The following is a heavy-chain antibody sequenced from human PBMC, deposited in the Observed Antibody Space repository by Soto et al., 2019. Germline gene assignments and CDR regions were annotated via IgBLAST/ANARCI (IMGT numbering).Heavy chain of an antibody. CDR2: IIPIFGTA. D-gene: IGHD3-10*01. CDR1: GGTFSSYA. J-gene: IGHJ4*02. CDR3: ARDTLTFYSGRYYFDF. Sequence: QVQLVQSGAEVKKPGSSVKVSCKASGGTFSSYAISWVRQAPGQGLEWMGGIIPIFGTANYAQKFQGRVTITADESTSTAYMVLNSLSSEDTAVYYCARDTLTFYSGRYYFDFWGQGIVVTVSS. V-gene: IGHV1-69*01.